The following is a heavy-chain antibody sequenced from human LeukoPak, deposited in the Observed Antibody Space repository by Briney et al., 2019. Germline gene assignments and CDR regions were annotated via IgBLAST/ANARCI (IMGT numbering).Heavy chain of an antibody. CDR2: ISADGGST. V-gene: IGHV3-43*02. CDR1: GFTFDDYA. Sequence: GGSLRLSCAASGFTFDDYAMHWVRQAPGKGLEWVSLISADGGSTYYADSVKGRFTISRDNSKNSLYLQMNSLRTEDTALYYCAKDIPRPYSSSWDRYFDYWRQGTLVTVSS. CDR3: AKDIPRPYSSSWDRYFDY. D-gene: IGHD6-13*01. J-gene: IGHJ4*02.